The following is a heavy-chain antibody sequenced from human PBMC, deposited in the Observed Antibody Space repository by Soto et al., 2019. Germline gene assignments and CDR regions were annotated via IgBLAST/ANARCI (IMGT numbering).Heavy chain of an antibody. J-gene: IGHJ5*02. CDR1: GFTFSSYA. CDR2: ISSNGGST. Sequence: GGSLRLSCSASGFTFSSYAMHWVRQAPGKGLEYVSAISSNGGSTYYADSVKGRFTISRDNSKNTLYLQMSSLRAEDTAVYYCVKDLHYYGSGSYNWFDPWGQGTLVTVSS. CDR3: VKDLHYYGSGSYNWFDP. D-gene: IGHD3-10*01. V-gene: IGHV3-64D*06.